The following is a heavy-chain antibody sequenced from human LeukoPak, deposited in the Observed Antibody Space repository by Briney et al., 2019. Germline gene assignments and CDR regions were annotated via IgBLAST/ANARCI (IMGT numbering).Heavy chain of an antibody. D-gene: IGHD1-26*01. Sequence: ASVMVSCKASGYTFTSYYMHWVRQAPGQGLEWMGIIIPSGGSTSYAQKFQGRVTMTRDTSTSTVYMELSSLRSEDTAVYYCARDKVGANFFDYWGQGTLVTVSS. CDR2: IIPSGGST. CDR1: GYTFTSYY. V-gene: IGHV1-46*01. J-gene: IGHJ4*02. CDR3: ARDKVGANFFDY.